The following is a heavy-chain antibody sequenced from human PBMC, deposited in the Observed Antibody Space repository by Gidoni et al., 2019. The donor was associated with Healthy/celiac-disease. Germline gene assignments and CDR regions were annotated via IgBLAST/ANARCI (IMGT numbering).Heavy chain of an antibody. CDR1: GFTFSSYA. J-gene: IGHJ4*02. CDR3: AKVGYSGYVGDGDY. D-gene: IGHD5-12*01. V-gene: IGHV3-23*01. CDR2: ISGSGGST. Sequence: EVQLLESGGGLVQPGGSLILSCAASGFTFSSYAMSWVRQAPGKGLEWVSAISGSGGSTYYADSVKGRFTISRDNSKNTLYLQMNSLRAEDTAVYYCAKVGYSGYVGDGDYWGQGTLVTVSS.